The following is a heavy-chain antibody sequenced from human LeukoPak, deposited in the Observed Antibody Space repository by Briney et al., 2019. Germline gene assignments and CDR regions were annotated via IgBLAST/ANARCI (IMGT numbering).Heavy chain of an antibody. CDR2: INHSGST. CDR1: GGSFSGYY. Sequence: SETLSLTCAVYGGSFSGYYWSWIRQPPGKGLEWIGEINHSGSTNYNPSLKSRVTISVDTSKKQFSLKLSSVTAADTAVYYCARGVWFGELSYWGQGTLVTVSS. D-gene: IGHD3-10*01. V-gene: IGHV4-34*01. CDR3: ARGVWFGELSY. J-gene: IGHJ4*02.